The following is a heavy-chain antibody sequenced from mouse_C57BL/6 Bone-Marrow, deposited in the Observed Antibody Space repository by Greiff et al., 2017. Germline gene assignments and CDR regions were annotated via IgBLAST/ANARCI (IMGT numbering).Heavy chain of an antibody. CDR1: GYTFTSSW. Sequence: QVQLKQPGAELVRPGTSVKLSCKASGYTFTSSWMHWVKQRPGQGLEWIGVIDPSDSYTNYNQKFKGKATLTVDTSSSTAYMQLSSLTSEDSAVYYCASRDYFDYWGQGTTLTVSS. D-gene: IGHD3-1*01. CDR3: ASRDYFDY. J-gene: IGHJ2*01. CDR2: IDPSDSYT. V-gene: IGHV1-59*01.